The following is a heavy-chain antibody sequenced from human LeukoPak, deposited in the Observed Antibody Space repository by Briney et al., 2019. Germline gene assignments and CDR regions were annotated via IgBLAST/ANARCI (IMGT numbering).Heavy chain of an antibody. Sequence: SETLSLTCAVYGGSFSGYYWSWIRQPPGKGLEWIGEINHSGSTNYNPSLKSRVTISVDTSKNQFPLKLSSVTAADTAVYYCARDPLSGSWYFDLWGRGTLVTVSS. J-gene: IGHJ2*01. D-gene: IGHD1-26*01. CDR3: ARDPLSGSWYFDL. CDR1: GGSFSGYY. V-gene: IGHV4-34*01. CDR2: INHSGST.